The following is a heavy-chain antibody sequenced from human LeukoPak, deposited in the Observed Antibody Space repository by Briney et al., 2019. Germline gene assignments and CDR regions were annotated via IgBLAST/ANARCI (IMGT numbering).Heavy chain of an antibody. CDR1: GFTFTNHA. D-gene: IGHD2-15*01. Sequence: PGSSLRLSCVASGFTFTNHAMHWVRQAPDKGLEWVATVSYSGGNEYYADSVRGRFTISRDNSENTLYLQMNSLRADDTAIYYCAKDWMLAATPIFYFENWGQGILVTVSS. V-gene: IGHV3-33*03. J-gene: IGHJ4*02. CDR2: VSYSGGNE. CDR3: AKDWMLAATPIFYFEN.